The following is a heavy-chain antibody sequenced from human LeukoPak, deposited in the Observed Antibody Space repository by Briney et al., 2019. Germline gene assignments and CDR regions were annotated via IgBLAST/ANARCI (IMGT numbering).Heavy chain of an antibody. Sequence: SETLSLTCTVSRYSISSGYYWGWIRQPPGKGLECIGIIYHSGSTYYNPSLKSRVTISVDTSKNQFSLKLSSVTAADTAVYYCARVRERDSYGSGSYIDYWGQGNLVTVSS. CDR3: ARVRERDSYGSGSYIDY. D-gene: IGHD3-10*01. CDR1: RYSISSGYY. J-gene: IGHJ4*02. V-gene: IGHV4-38-2*02. CDR2: IYHSGST.